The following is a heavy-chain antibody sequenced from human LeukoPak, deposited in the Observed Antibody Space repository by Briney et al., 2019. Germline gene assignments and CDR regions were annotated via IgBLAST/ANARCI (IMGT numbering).Heavy chain of an antibody. V-gene: IGHV4-39*01. CDR3: ARQRYFDWLLGFDP. D-gene: IGHD3-9*01. CDR2: FYYSGSS. Sequence: MSSETLSLTCTASGGSISSSSYYWGWIRQPPGKGLEWIGSFYYSGSSYYSPSLKSRVTISVDTSKNQFSLKLSSVTAADTAVYYCARQRYFDWLLGFDPWGQGTLVTVSS. J-gene: IGHJ5*02. CDR1: GGSISSSSYY.